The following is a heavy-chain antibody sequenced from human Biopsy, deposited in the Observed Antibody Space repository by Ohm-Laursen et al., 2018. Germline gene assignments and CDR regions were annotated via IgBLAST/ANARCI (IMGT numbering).Heavy chain of an antibody. D-gene: IGHD3-22*01. J-gene: IGHJ5*02. V-gene: IGHV4-39*01. CDR2: IFYRGST. CDR3: SRDYDTSGYYYVS. CDR1: GGSISNNNYY. Sequence: GTLSLTCTVSGGSISNNNYYWGWIRLPPGKGLERIGSIFYRGSTHYKPSLKSRVNISVDTSTNQFSLKLNSVTAADTAVYYCSRDYDTSGYYYVSWGQGTLVTVSS.